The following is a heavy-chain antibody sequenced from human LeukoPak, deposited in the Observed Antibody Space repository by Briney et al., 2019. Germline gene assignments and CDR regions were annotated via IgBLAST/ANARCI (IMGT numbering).Heavy chain of an antibody. CDR2: ISCSGSTI. J-gene: IGHJ4*02. CDR1: GFTFSSYE. CDR3: ARPYTAYAFDY. V-gene: IGHV3-48*03. Sequence: GGSLRLSCAASGFTFSSYEMNWVRQAPRKGLEWVSYISCSGSTIFYADSVKGRFTISRDNAKNSLYLQMNSLRAEDTAVYYCARPYTAYAFDYWGQGTLVTVSS. D-gene: IGHD5-12*01.